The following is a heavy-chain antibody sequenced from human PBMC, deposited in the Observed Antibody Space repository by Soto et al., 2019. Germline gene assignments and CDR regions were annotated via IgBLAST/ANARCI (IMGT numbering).Heavy chain of an antibody. V-gene: IGHV4-39*07. Sequence: SETLSLTCTVSGGSVSSGSYYWSWIRQPPGKGLEWVGEIYHSGSTNYNPSLKSRVTISVDKSKNQFSLKLNSVTAADTAVYYCARGPSSGSYYAYWGQGTLVTVSS. CDR1: GGSVSSGSYY. CDR2: IYHSGST. CDR3: ARGPSSGSYYAY. D-gene: IGHD1-26*01. J-gene: IGHJ4*02.